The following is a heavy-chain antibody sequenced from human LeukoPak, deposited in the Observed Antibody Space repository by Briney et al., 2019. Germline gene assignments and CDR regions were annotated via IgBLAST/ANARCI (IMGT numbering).Heavy chain of an antibody. J-gene: IGHJ5*02. CDR3: ARLSSHYGDYKVDP. CDR2: IIPTFGTA. D-gene: IGHD4-17*01. Sequence: SVKVSCKASGGTFSTYAISWVRQAPGQGLEWMGGIIPTFGTAKYAQKFQGRVTITADESTSTAYMELSSLRSEDTAVYYCARLSSHYGDYKVDPWGQGTLVTVSS. CDR1: GGTFSTYA. V-gene: IGHV1-69*13.